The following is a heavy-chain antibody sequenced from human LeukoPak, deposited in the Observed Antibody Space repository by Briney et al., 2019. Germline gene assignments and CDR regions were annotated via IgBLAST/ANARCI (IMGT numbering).Heavy chain of an antibody. Sequence: GGSLRLSCAASGFTFSSYGMHWVRQAPGKGLEWVAVIWYDGSNKYYADSVKGRFTISRDNSKNTLYLQMNSLRAEDTAVYYCARERIAVARLGMDVWGQGTTVTVSS. J-gene: IGHJ6*02. V-gene: IGHV3-33*01. CDR2: IWYDGSNK. CDR1: GFTFSSYG. CDR3: ARERIAVARLGMDV. D-gene: IGHD6-19*01.